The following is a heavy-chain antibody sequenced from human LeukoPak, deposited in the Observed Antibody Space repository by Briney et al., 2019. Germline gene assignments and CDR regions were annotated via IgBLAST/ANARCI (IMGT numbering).Heavy chain of an antibody. CDR1: GFTFSAYA. CDR3: ARSGSYYRSGSYYSDY. J-gene: IGHJ4*02. Sequence: GGSLRLSCEASGFTFSAYAMTWVRQAPGKGLEWVSSIGSDNKPHYSESVKGRFAISRDNAKNSLYLQMNSLRAEDTAVYYCARSGSYYRSGSYYSDYWGQGTLVTVSS. CDR2: IGSDNKP. V-gene: IGHV3-69-1*01. D-gene: IGHD3-10*01.